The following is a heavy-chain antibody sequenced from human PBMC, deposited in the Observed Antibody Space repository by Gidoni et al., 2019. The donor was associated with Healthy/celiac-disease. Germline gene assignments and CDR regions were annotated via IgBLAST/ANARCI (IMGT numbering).Heavy chain of an antibody. CDR3: ARAMGYCSGGSCYFPSFDI. D-gene: IGHD2-15*01. CDR2: IDHSGST. J-gene: IGHJ3*02. CDR1: GGSFSGYS. V-gene: IGHV4-34*01. Sequence: QVQLQQWGAGLFKPSETLSLTCAVYGGSFSGYSWSWIRQPPGKGLEWIGEIDHSGSTNYNPSLKSRVTISVDTSKNQFSLKLSSVTAADTAVYYCARAMGYCSGGSCYFPSFDIWGQGTMVTVSS.